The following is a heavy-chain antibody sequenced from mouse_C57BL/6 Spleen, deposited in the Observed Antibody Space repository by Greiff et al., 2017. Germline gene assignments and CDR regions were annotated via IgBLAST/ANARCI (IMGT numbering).Heavy chain of an antibody. V-gene: IGHV14-1*01. J-gene: IGHJ4*01. CDR3: TTCVGPYAMDY. CDR2: IAPEDGDT. Sequence: EVQLQESGAELVRPGASVKLSCTASGFNIKDYYMHWVKQRPEQGLEWIGRIAPEDGDTEYAPKFQGKATMTADTSSNTAYLPLISLTSADTAVYYCTTCVGPYAMDYWGQGTSVTVSS. CDR1: GFNIKDYY.